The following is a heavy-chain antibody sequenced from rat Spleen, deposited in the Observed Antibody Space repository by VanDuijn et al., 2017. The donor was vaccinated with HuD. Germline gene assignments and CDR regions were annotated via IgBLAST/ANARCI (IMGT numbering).Heavy chain of an antibody. V-gene: IGHV5-20*01. J-gene: IGHJ2*01. CDR1: GFTFSDYY. D-gene: IGHD1-2*01. Sequence: EVQLVESGGGSVQPGRSLKLSCAASGFTFSDYYMTWVRQTPAKGLEWVASISSDGTTTYYRDSVKGRFTISRDNAKSSLYLQVDSLGSGDTATYYCTTGITLVWGRGVMVTVSS. CDR2: ISSDGTTT. CDR3: TTGITLV.